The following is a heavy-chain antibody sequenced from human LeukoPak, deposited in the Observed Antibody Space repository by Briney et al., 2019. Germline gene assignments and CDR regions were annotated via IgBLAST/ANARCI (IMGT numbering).Heavy chain of an antibody. D-gene: IGHD6-13*01. CDR2: ISAYTGNT. J-gene: IGHJ3*02. CDR1: GYTFTSYG. CDR3: ARDPIAAAGTWVLGAFDI. Sequence: GASVKVSCKASGYTFTSYGISWVRQAPGHGLEWIGCISAYTGNTNYAQKLQGRVTMTTNTSTSTAYIELRSLRSDDTAVYYCARDPIAAAGTWVLGAFDIWGQGTMVTVSS. V-gene: IGHV1-18*01.